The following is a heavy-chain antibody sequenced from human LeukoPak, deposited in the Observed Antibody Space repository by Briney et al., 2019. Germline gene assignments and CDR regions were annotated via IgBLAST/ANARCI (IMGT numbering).Heavy chain of an antibody. V-gene: IGHV5-51*01. D-gene: IGHD6-13*01. CDR2: IYPGDSDT. CDR3: ARPGIAAADPDY. Sequence: GESLKISCKGSGYSFTSYWIGWVRQMPGKGLEWMGIIYPGDSDTRYSPSFRGQVTISADKSTSTAYLQWSSLRASDTAVYYCARPGIAAADPDYWGQGTLVTVSS. CDR1: GYSFTSYW. J-gene: IGHJ4*02.